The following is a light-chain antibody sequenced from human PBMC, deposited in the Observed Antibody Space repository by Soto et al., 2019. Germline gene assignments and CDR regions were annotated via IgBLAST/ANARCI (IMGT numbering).Light chain of an antibody. CDR2: EVT. CDR3: SSYAGSLYV. J-gene: IGLJ1*01. V-gene: IGLV2-8*01. Sequence: QSALTQPPSASGSPGQSVTISCTGTSSDVGGYNYVSWYQQHPGKAHKLMIYEVTKRPSGVPDRFSGSKSGNTASLTVSGLQAEDEADYYCSSYAGSLYVFGTGTKVTVL. CDR1: SSDVGGYNY.